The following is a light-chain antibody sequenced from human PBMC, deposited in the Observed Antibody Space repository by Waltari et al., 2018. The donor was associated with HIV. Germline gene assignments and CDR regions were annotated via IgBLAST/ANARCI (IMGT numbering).Light chain of an antibody. Sequence: DIQMTQSPPSLSASVGDTVTITCRASQGISSWLAWYQQKPGKAPKPLIYAASSWQTGVPSRFSGSGTGTHFTLTISSLQPEDFATYYCQHYDTVPYTFGQGTRLEIK. CDR1: QGISSW. V-gene: IGKV1D-16*01. CDR3: QHYDTVPYT. J-gene: IGKJ2*01. CDR2: AAS.